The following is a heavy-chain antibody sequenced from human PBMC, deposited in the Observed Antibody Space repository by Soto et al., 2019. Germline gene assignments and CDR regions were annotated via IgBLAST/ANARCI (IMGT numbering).Heavy chain of an antibody. V-gene: IGHV3-48*03. CDR3: AREVDYDFWSGYYKSGRAGDYFDY. CDR1: GFTFSSYE. CDR2: ISSSGSTI. J-gene: IGHJ4*02. D-gene: IGHD3-3*01. Sequence: LRLSCAASGFTFSSYEMNWVRQAPGKGLEWVSYISSSGSTIYYADSVKGRFTISRDNAKNSLYLQMNSLRAEDTAVYYCAREVDYDFWSGYYKSGRAGDYFDYWGQGTLVTVSS.